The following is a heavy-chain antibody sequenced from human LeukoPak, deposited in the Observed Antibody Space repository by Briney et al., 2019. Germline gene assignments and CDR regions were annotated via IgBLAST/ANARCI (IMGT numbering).Heavy chain of an antibody. CDR2: IRYDGSKK. Sequence: GGSLRLSCEASGFVFRTYGMHWVRQAPGKGLEWVALIRYDGSKKYYRDSVKGRFTISRDNSKNTLYLQMNSLRAEDTAVYYCAKVRIAVAGLDAFDIWGQGTMVTVSS. V-gene: IGHV3-30*02. D-gene: IGHD6-19*01. CDR1: GFVFRTYG. CDR3: AKVRIAVAGLDAFDI. J-gene: IGHJ3*02.